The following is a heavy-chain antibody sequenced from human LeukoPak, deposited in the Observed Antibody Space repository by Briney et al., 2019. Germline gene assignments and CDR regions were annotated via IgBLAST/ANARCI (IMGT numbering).Heavy chain of an antibody. CDR2: IYPGDSDT. CDR1: GYRFTTYW. D-gene: IGHD3/OR15-3a*01. Sequence: GASLQISCKGSGYRFTTYWIGWVRQMPGKGLEWMGIIYPGDSDTRYSPSFQGQVTISGDKSNSTAYLQWSSLKASDTAMYDCARRTTSMIFFDYWGQGTLVSVSS. V-gene: IGHV5-51*01. CDR3: ARRTTSMIFFDY. J-gene: IGHJ4*02.